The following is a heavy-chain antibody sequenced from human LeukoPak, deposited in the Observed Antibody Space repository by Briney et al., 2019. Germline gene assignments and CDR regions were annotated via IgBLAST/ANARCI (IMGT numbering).Heavy chain of an antibody. V-gene: IGHV1-2*04. CDR3: ARDQTYYYDSSGYWSFDY. CDR2: INPNSGGT. Sequence: GASVKVSCKASGYTLTGYYMHWVRQAPGQGLEWMGWINPNSGGTNYAQKFQGWVTMTRDTSISTAYMELSRLRSDDTAVYYCARDQTYYYDSSGYWSFDYWGQGTLVTVSS. D-gene: IGHD3-22*01. CDR1: GYTLTGYY. J-gene: IGHJ4*02.